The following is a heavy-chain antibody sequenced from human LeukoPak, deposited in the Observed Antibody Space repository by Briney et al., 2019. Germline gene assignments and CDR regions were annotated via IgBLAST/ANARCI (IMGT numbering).Heavy chain of an antibody. J-gene: IGHJ4*02. Sequence: SETLSFTCAVYGGSFSGYYWSWIRQPPGKGLEWIGEINHSGSTNYNPSLKSRVTISVDTSKNQFSLKLSSVTAADTAVYYCARVKKDYDFWSGYYSGFDYWGQGTLVTVSS. V-gene: IGHV4-34*01. CDR1: GGSFSGYY. CDR3: ARVKKDYDFWSGYYSGFDY. D-gene: IGHD3-3*01. CDR2: INHSGST.